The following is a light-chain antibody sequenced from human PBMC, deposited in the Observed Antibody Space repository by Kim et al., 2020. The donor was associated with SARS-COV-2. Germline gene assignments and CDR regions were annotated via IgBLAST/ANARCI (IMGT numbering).Light chain of an antibody. J-gene: IGLJ3*02. CDR1: GSDIGTYNY. V-gene: IGLV2-14*03. CDR2: DVS. CDR3: SSYTRSTTWV. Sequence: GQSITISCTGTGSDIGTYNYVSWYQQHPGKAPKLVIYDVSKRPSGVSDRFSGSKSANTASLTISGLQAEDEADYYCSSYTRSTTWVFGGGTKVTVL.